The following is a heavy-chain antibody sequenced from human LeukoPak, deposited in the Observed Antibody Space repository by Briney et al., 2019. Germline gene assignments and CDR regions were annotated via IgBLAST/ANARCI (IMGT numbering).Heavy chain of an antibody. CDR2: ISPNNGKT. CDR3: AREGSTSWGNWFDP. CDR1: GYTFMSYG. Sequence: ASVKVSCKASGYTFMSYGITWLRQAPGRGPEWMGWISPNNGKTDSAQNFQGRVSMARDTSISTAYMELSRLRSDDTAVYYCAREGSTSWGNWFDPWGQGTLVTVSS. D-gene: IGHD2-2*01. V-gene: IGHV1-18*01. J-gene: IGHJ5*02.